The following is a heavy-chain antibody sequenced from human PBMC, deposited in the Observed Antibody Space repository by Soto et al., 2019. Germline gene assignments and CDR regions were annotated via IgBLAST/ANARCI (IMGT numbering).Heavy chain of an antibody. V-gene: IGHV1-69*02. J-gene: IGHJ6*02. CDR3: AGFGELLYYYYYGMDV. CDR1: GDTFSSYT. CDR2: IIPILGIA. D-gene: IGHD3-10*01. Sequence: SSVKVSCKASGDTFSSYTISWLRQSPGQGLEWMGRIIPILGIANYAQKFQGRVTITADKSTSTAYMELSSLRSEDTAVYYCAGFGELLYYYYYGMDVWGQGTTVTVSS.